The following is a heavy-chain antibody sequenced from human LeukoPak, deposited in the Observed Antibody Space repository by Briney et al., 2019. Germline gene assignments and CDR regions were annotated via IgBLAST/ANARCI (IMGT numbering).Heavy chain of an antibody. CDR1: GGSISSGRYY. V-gene: IGHV4-61*02. D-gene: IGHD4-23*01. CDR2: IYTTGST. CDR3: ARHNRHGGNSDAFDI. Sequence: PSETLSLTCTVSGGSISSGRYYWRWIRQPAGKGLDWLGRIYTTGSTYYNPSLKSRVTISVDTSKNQFSLKLSSVTAADTAVYYCARHNRHGGNSDAFDIWGQGTMVTVSS. J-gene: IGHJ3*02.